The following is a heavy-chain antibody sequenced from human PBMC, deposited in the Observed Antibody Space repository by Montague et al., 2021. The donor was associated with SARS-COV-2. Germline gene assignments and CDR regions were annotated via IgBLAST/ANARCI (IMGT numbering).Heavy chain of an antibody. CDR1: GGSISSYY. Sequence: SETLSLTCTVSGGSISSYYWSWIRQLPGKGLEWIGYIYYSGSTNYNPSLKSRVTISVDTSKNKFSLKLSSVTAADTAVYYCAREGSGRGYYYYGMDDWGQGTTVTVSS. J-gene: IGHJ6*02. V-gene: IGHV4-59*01. D-gene: IGHD3-10*01. CDR3: AREGSGRGYYYYGMDD. CDR2: IYYSGST.